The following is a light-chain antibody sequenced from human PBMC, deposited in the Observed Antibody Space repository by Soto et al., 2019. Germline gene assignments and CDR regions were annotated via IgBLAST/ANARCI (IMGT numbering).Light chain of an antibody. V-gene: IGKV1-5*03. J-gene: IGKJ1*01. CDR2: QAP. CDR1: QSISAW. CDR3: QQYNSSPWT. Sequence: DIQMTQSHSILSASVGDRLAITCRASQSISAWVAWYQQKAGKAPKLLIYQAPLLESGVPSRFSGSGSGTEFTLTISSLQPDDLATYYCQQYNSSPWTFGQGTKVEIK.